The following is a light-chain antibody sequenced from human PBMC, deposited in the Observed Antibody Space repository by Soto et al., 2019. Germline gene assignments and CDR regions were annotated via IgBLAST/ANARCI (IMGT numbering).Light chain of an antibody. V-gene: IGKV3-20*01. Sequence: EILLTQSPDSLSLSPGDRATLSCRASQSFSSTFFAWYQQKPGQAPRLLICGASSRATGIPDRFSGSGSGTDFTLTISRLEPEDFAVYYCQQYASSVTFGQGTKVEIK. J-gene: IGKJ1*01. CDR1: QSFSSTF. CDR2: GAS. CDR3: QQYASSVT.